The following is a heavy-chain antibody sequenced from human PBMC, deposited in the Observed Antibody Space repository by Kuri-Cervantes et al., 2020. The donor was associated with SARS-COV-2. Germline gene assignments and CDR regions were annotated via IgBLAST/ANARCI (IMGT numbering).Heavy chain of an antibody. J-gene: IGHJ4*02. V-gene: IGHV3-48*04. CDR1: GFTVSSNY. D-gene: IGHD6-19*01. CDR3: AREGSIAVAGPELDY. CDR2: ISSSSSTI. Sequence: GESLKISCAASGFTVSSNYMSWVRQAPGKGLEWVSYISSSSSTIYYADSVKGRFTISRDNAKNSLYLQMNSLRAEDTAVYYCAREGSIAVAGPELDYWGQGTLVTVSS.